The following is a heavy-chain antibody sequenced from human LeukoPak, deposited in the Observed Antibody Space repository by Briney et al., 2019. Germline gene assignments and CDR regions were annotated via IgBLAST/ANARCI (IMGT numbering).Heavy chain of an antibody. V-gene: IGHV4-59*01. CDR1: SRSIRSYY. CDR3: ARVNGDYAGFDR. J-gene: IGHJ5*02. D-gene: IGHD4-17*01. CDR2: SHYTGST. Sequence: SSETLSLTCSVSSRSIRSYYWSWIRQSPGKGLEWIAYSHYTGSTNHNPSLKSRVTMSVDTSKSQFSLNLSSVTTADTAIYYCARVNGDYAGFDRWGQGTLVTVSS.